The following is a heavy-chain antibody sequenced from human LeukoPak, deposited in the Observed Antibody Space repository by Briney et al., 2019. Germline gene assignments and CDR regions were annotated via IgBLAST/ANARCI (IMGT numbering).Heavy chain of an antibody. CDR1: GYTFTSHG. Sequence: SVKVSCKASGYTFTSHGISWVRQAPGQGLEWMGGIIPIFGTANYAQKFQGRVTITADESTSTAYMELSSLRSEDTAVYYCARGKHYDFWSGALGYWGQGTLVTVSS. J-gene: IGHJ4*02. CDR3: ARGKHYDFWSGALGY. V-gene: IGHV1-69*13. D-gene: IGHD3-3*01. CDR2: IIPIFGTA.